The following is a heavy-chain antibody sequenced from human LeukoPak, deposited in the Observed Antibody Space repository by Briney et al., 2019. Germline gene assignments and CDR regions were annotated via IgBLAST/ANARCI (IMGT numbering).Heavy chain of an antibody. CDR3: ARDLQVVVAATPFDY. D-gene: IGHD2-15*01. Sequence: PSETLSLTCAVYGGSFSGYYWNWIRQPPGKGLEWIGEINHSGGTNYNPSLKSRVTISVDTSKNQFSLKLSSVTAADTAVYYCARDLQVVVAATPFDYWGQGTLVTVPS. CDR1: GGSFSGYY. CDR2: INHSGGT. J-gene: IGHJ4*02. V-gene: IGHV4-34*01.